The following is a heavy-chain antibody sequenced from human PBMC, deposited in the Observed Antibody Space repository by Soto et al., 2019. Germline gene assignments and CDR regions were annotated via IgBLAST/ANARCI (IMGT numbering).Heavy chain of an antibody. V-gene: IGHV4-59*08. Sequence: SETLRLTCTVSGGTISSWCWSWIRQPPGKGLEWIGYIYYSGSTNCNPSLKSRVTISVDTSKNQFSLKLSSVTAADTAVYYCARRYGSAIDYWGQGTLVTVSS. CDR2: IYYSGST. CDR1: GGTISSWC. D-gene: IGHD1-26*01. J-gene: IGHJ4*02. CDR3: ARRYGSAIDY.